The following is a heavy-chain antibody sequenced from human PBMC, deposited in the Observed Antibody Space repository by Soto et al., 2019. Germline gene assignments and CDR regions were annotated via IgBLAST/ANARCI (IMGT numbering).Heavy chain of an antibody. CDR3: ARSLGVFGTVTLAFDI. D-gene: IGHD4-17*01. V-gene: IGHV4-61*01. CDR2: IYYSGST. CDR1: GCSGSSGSYY. J-gene: IGHJ3*02. Sequence: XETLSVTCTVAGCSGSSGSYYWSWIRQPPGKGLEWIGYIYYSGSTNYNPSLKSRVTISVDTSKNQFSLKLSSVTAADTAVYYCARSLGVFGTVTLAFDIWGQGTMVTVS.